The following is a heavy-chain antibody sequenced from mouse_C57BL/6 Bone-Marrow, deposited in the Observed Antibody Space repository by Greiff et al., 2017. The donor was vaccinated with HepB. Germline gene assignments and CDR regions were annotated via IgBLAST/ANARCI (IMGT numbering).Heavy chain of an antibody. V-gene: IGHV1-69*01. CDR3: AREGYYDYGNYAMDY. CDR1: GYTFTSYW. J-gene: IGHJ4*01. Sequence: QVQLQQPGAELVMPGASVKLSCKASGYTFTSYWMHWVKQRPGQGLEWIGEIDPSDSYTNYNQKFKGKSTLTVDKSSSTAYIQLSSLTSEDSAVYYCAREGYYDYGNYAMDYWGQGTSVTVSS. CDR2: IDPSDSYT. D-gene: IGHD2-4*01.